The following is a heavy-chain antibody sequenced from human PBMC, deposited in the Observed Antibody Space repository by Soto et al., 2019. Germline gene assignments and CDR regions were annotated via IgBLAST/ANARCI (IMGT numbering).Heavy chain of an antibody. Sequence: EVQLVESGGGLVKPGGSLRLSCAASGFTFSSYSMNWVRQAPGKGLEWVSSISSSGSTIYYADSVKGRFTISRDNAKNSLYLQMNSLRAEDTAVYYCARGSIAVAGDYWGQGTLVTVSS. CDR2: ISSSGSTI. V-gene: IGHV3-21*04. J-gene: IGHJ4*02. CDR1: GFTFSSYS. D-gene: IGHD6-19*01. CDR3: ARGSIAVAGDY.